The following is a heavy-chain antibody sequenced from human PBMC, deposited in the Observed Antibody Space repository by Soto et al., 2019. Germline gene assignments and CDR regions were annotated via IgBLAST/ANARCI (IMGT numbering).Heavy chain of an antibody. CDR1: GGSFRGYY. Sequence: SETLSLTCAVYGGSFRGYYWSWIRQPPGKGLEWSGEINHSGSTNYNPSLKSRVTISVDTSKNQFSLKLSSVTAADTAVYYCASPPTLDYWGQGTLVTVSS. CDR2: INHSGST. J-gene: IGHJ4*02. CDR3: ASPPTLDY. V-gene: IGHV4-34*01.